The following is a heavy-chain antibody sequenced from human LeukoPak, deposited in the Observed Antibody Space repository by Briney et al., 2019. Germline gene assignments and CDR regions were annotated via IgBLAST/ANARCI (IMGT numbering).Heavy chain of an antibody. D-gene: IGHD3-22*01. CDR1: GYIFTDSW. CDR3: ARQEGTTIIV. CDR2: IDPSDSYT. J-gene: IGHJ4*02. V-gene: IGHV5-10-1*01. Sequence: KPGESLMISCEASGYIFTDSWINWVRQLSGKGLEWMGRIDPSDSYTNYSPSSQGHVTMSLDKSSSTAYLQWSSLKASDTAMYYCARQEGTTIIVWGQGTLVAVSS.